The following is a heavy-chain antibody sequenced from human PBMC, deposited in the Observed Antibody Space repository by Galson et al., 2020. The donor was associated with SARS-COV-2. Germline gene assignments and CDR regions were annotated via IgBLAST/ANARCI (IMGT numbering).Heavy chain of an antibody. CDR1: ADSVSSDSIT. CDR2: TYYRSRWYN. D-gene: IGHD5-18*01. J-gene: IGHJ6*02. CDR3: ARVKRYTYGLGLTYYYYGMDV. V-gene: IGHV6-1*01. Sequence: SQTLSLTCAISADSVSSDSITWNWIGQSPSRGLEWLGRTYYRSRWYNDYAVSVKSRITINPDTSKNQFSLQLNSVTPDDSAVYYCARVKRYTYGLGLTYYYYGMDVWGQGTTVTVSS.